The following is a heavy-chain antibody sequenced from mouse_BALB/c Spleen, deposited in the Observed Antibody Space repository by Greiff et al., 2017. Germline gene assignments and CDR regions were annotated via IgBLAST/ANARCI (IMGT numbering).Heavy chain of an antibody. Sequence: QVQLQQSGAELVRPGVSVKISCKGSGYTFTDYAMHWVKQSHAKSLEWIGVISTYYGDASYNQKFKGKATMTVDKSSSSAYMELARLTSEDSAIYYCARRRGKSIYYGNYDYAMDYWGQGTSVTVSS. D-gene: IGHD2-1*01. V-gene: IGHV1S137*01. CDR1: GYTFTDYA. CDR3: ARRRGKSIYYGNYDYAMDY. J-gene: IGHJ4*01. CDR2: ISTYYGDA.